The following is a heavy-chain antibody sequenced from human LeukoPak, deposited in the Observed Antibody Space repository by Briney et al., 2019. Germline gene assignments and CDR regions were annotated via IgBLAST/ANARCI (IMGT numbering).Heavy chain of an antibody. Sequence: GGSLRLSCVASGFTFNSYVMSWVRQAPGKGLEWVSLISGSGGSTYYADSVKGRSTISRDNSKNTLSLQMNSLRAEDTAVYYCAKDLDHYDSSGYLHWGQGTLVTVSS. CDR1: GFTFNSYV. J-gene: IGHJ4*02. D-gene: IGHD3-22*01. V-gene: IGHV3-23*01. CDR2: ISGSGGST. CDR3: AKDLDHYDSSGYLH.